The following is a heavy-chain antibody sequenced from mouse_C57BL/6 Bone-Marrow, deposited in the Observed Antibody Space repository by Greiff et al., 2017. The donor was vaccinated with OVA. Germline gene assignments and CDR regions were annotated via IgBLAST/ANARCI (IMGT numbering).Heavy chain of an antibody. D-gene: IGHD2-4*01. CDR3: ARPPPYYDYDGDDY. V-gene: IGHV5-2*01. CDR1: EYEFPSHD. Sequence: EVKVVESGGGLVQPGESLKLSCESNEYEFPSHDMSWVRKTPEKRLELVAAINSDGGSTYYPDTMERRFIISRDNTKKTLYLQMSSLRSEDTALYYCARPPPYYDYDGDDYWGQGTTLTVSS. CDR2: INSDGGST. J-gene: IGHJ2*01.